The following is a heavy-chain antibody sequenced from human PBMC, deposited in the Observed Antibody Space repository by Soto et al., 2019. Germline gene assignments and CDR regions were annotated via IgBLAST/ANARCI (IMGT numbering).Heavy chain of an antibody. J-gene: IGHJ4*02. CDR3: ASRGRGYCSGGSCYSVY. V-gene: IGHV4-34*01. D-gene: IGHD2-15*01. CDR1: GGSFSGYY. Sequence: QVQLRQWGAGLLKPSETLSLTCAVYGGSFSGYYWSWIRQPPGKGLEWIGEINHSGSTNYNPSLKSRVTISVDTSKNQFSLKLSSVTAADTAVYYCASRGRGYCSGGSCYSVYWGQGTLVTVSS. CDR2: INHSGST.